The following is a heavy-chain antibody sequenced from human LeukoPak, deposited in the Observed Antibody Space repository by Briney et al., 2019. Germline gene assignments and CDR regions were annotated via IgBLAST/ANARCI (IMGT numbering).Heavy chain of an antibody. Sequence: TGGSLRLSCAASGFTISDYYMSWIRQAPGKGLEWVSYISSSGSTIYYADSVKGRFTISRDNAKNSLFLQMNSLRAEDTAVYYCARVLRYCSGGNCYSGGLGYMDVWGKGTTVTISS. D-gene: IGHD2-15*01. CDR1: GFTISDYY. J-gene: IGHJ6*03. CDR2: ISSSGSTI. V-gene: IGHV3-11*01. CDR3: ARVLRYCSGGNCYSGGLGYMDV.